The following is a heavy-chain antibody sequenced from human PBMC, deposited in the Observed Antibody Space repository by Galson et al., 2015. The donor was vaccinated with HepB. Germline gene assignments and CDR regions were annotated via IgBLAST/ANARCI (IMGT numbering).Heavy chain of an antibody. CDR1: GFTFSTYA. CDR3: AKDQGLVRGVITTFDY. D-gene: IGHD3-10*01. J-gene: IGHJ4*02. V-gene: IGHV3-23*01. CDR2: LTGSGAST. Sequence: SLRLSCAASGFTFSTYAMNWVRQAPGKGLEWVSALTGSGASTYYAASVKGRFTISRDNSKNTLYLQMNSLRAEDTAVYYCAKDQGLVRGVITTFDYWGQGTLVTVSS.